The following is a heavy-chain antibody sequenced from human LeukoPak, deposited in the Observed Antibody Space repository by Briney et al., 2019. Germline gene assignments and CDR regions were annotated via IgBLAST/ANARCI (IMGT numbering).Heavy chain of an antibody. CDR3: ARDRLWRSGYDAFDI. V-gene: IGHV3-23*01. Sequence: GGSLRLSCAASGFTFNSYAMSWVRQAPGKGLEWVSAISGSGGSTYYADSVKGRFTISRDNSKNTLYLQMNSLRAEDTAVYYCARDRLWRSGYDAFDIWGQGTMVTVSS. J-gene: IGHJ3*02. D-gene: IGHD3-16*01. CDR2: ISGSGGST. CDR1: GFTFNSYA.